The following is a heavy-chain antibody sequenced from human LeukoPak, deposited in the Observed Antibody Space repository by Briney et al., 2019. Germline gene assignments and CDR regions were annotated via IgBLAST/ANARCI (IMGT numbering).Heavy chain of an antibody. J-gene: IGHJ6*03. V-gene: IGHV4-34*01. D-gene: IGHD5-18*01. CDR3: ARDGGYTSYYYYMDV. CDR2: INHSGST. Sequence: SETLSLTCAVYGGSFSGYYWSWIRQPPGRGLEWIGEINHSGSTNYNPSLKSRVTISVDTSKNQFSLKLSSVTAADTAVYYCARDGGYTSYYYYMDVWGKGTTVTVSS. CDR1: GGSFSGYY.